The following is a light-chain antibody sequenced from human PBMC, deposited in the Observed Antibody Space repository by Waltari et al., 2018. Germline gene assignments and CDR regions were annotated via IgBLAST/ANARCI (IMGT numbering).Light chain of an antibody. Sequence: DIVMTQSPDSLAVSLGERATINCKSSQSVLSSSNNKNYVGCYQQKPGQPPKLLIYWASSREAVVPDRFSVSGSGTDFTLTISSLQAEDVAVYYCQQCYSSPYTFGQGTKLEIK. CDR2: WAS. CDR3: QQCYSSPYT. V-gene: IGKV4-1*01. CDR1: QSVLSSSNNKNY. J-gene: IGKJ2*01.